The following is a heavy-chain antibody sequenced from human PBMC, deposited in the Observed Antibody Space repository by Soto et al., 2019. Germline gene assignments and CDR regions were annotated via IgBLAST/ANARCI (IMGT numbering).Heavy chain of an antibody. CDR3: VGGDYSGAGTFYLPAQ. D-gene: IGHD3-10*01. CDR1: GVRFSNYW. CDR2: INGDGRTT. J-gene: IGHJ4*02. V-gene: IGHV3-74*01. Sequence: EVQLVESGGDLVQPGGSLRLSCTASGVRFSNYWLHWVRQAPGKGLAWVSRINGDGRTTNYADSVKGRFTISRDNAKNAMYLQLNSLRAEDTAVYFCVGGDYSGAGTFYLPAQWGPGTLVTVSS.